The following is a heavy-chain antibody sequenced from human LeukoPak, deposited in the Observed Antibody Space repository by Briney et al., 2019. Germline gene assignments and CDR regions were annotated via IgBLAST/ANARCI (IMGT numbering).Heavy chain of an antibody. V-gene: IGHV4-61*01. CDR1: GGSISSTTYY. D-gene: IGHD3-22*01. CDR2: IYDSGST. J-gene: IGHJ3*02. CDR3: ACLTTADAFDI. Sequence: SETLSLTCTVSGGSISSTTYYWSWIRQPPGKGLEWIGYIYDSGSTNYNPSLKSRVTISVDTSKNQFSLKLSSVTAADTAVYYCACLTTADAFDIWGQGTMVTVSS.